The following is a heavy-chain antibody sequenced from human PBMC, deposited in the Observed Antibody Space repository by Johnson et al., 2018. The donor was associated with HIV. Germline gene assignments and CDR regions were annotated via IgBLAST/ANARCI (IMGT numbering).Heavy chain of an antibody. CDR2: IWYDGSNK. V-gene: IGHV3-33*06. CDR3: AKSTQASIVRESGPYGAFDI. CDR1: GFTFSSYG. J-gene: IGHJ3*02. D-gene: IGHD3-10*01. Sequence: QMLLVESGGGVVQPGRSLRLSCAASGFTFSSYGMHWVRQAPGKGLEWVAVIWYDGSNKYYAGSVKGRFTVSRANSQNTLYLEMNGLRPEDTALYYCAKSTQASIVRESGPYGAFDIWGLGTMVTVSS.